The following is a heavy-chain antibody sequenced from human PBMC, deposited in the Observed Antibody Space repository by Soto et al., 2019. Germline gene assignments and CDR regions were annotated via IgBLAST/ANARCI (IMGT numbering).Heavy chain of an antibody. V-gene: IGHV4-30-4*01. Sequence: QVQLEESGPGLVKPSQTLSLTCTVSGGSISSGDYYWSWIRQPPGKGLEWIGYIYYSGSTYYNPSLKSRVTISVDTSKNQFSLKLSSVTAADTAVYYCARVGGFGATTIDYWGQGTLVTVSS. CDR1: GGSISSGDYY. CDR3: ARVGGFGATTIDY. J-gene: IGHJ4*02. CDR2: IYYSGST. D-gene: IGHD3-10*01.